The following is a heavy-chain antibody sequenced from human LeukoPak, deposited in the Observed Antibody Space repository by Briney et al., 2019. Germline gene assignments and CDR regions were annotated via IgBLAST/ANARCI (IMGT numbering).Heavy chain of an antibody. V-gene: IGHV3-30-3*01. D-gene: IGHD3-22*01. Sequence: AGGSLRLSCAASGFTFRSYAVHWVRQAPGKGLEWVAGISYDASNKYYADSVKGRFTISRDNSKNTLSLQMNSLRAEDTAVYYCARDPHDSSGYPMGYWGQGTLVTVSS. CDR3: ARDPHDSSGYPMGY. CDR2: ISYDASNK. J-gene: IGHJ4*02. CDR1: GFTFRSYA.